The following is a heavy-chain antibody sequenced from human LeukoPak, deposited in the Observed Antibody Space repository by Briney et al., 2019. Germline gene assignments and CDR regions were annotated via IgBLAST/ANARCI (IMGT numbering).Heavy chain of an antibody. CDR2: MNPNGGNT. D-gene: IGHD2-2*03. CDR1: GYTFTSYD. V-gene: IGHV1-8*01. J-gene: IGHJ5*02. CDR3: ARGVGYCSSTSCFYNWFDP. Sequence: GASVKVSCKASGYTFTSYDINWVRQATGQGLEWMGWMNPNGGNTGYAQKFQGRVTMTRNTSISTAYMELSSLRSEDTAVYYCARGVGYCSSTSCFYNWFDPWGQGTLVTVSS.